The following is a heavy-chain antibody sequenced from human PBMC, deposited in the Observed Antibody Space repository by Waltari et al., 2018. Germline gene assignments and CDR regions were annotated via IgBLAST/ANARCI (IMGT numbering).Heavy chain of an antibody. CDR1: GGTFSSYA. CDR2: IIPIFGTA. D-gene: IGHD3-16*02. J-gene: IGHJ4*02. Sequence: QVQLVQSGAEVKKPGSSVKVSCKASGGTFSSYAISWVRQAPGQGLEWMGGIIPIFGTANYAQKFQGRVTITADESTSTVYMELSSLRSEDTAVYYCARAPPVGLRLGELSLYFDYWGQGTLVTVSS. CDR3: ARAPPVGLRLGELSLYFDY. V-gene: IGHV1-69*01.